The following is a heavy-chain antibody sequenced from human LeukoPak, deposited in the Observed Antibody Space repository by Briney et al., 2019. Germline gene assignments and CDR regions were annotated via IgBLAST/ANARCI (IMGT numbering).Heavy chain of an antibody. Sequence: GGSLRLSCAASGFTFSTYSMNWIRQAPGKGLEWISYINEGSNNIFYADSVKGRFTISRDNAKNSLHLQMNSLRVDDTAVYYCARDDLTNGYNGNFWGQGTLVTVSS. CDR3: ARDDLTNGYNGNF. J-gene: IGHJ4*02. CDR2: INEGSNNI. CDR1: GFTFSTYS. V-gene: IGHV3-48*01. D-gene: IGHD5-24*01.